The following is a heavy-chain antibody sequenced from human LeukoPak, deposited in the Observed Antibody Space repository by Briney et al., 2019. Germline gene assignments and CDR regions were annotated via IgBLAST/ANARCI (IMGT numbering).Heavy chain of an antibody. D-gene: IGHD3-22*01. Sequence: SQTLSLTCTVSGGSISSGNYYWTWIRQPAGKGLEWIGRIYTSGGTNYNPSLKSRVTISLDTSRNQFSLKLSSVTAADAAVYYCARDGDYSDSSGYHNWFDPWGQGTLVTVSS. CDR1: GGSISSGNYY. CDR2: IYTSGGT. CDR3: ARDGDYSDSSGYHNWFDP. J-gene: IGHJ5*02. V-gene: IGHV4-61*02.